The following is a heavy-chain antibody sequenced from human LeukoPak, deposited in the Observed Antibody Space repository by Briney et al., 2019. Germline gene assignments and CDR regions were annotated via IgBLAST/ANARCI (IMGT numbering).Heavy chain of an antibody. CDR2: IYSSGNT. D-gene: IGHD5-12*01. J-gene: IGHJ2*01. Sequence: SETLSLNCTVSGDPINSGSYYWSWIRQPAGKGLEWIGRIYSSGNTKYNPSLKSRVTVSADTSKNQFSLKLNSVTAADTAMYYCVRSNSGYDFYWSFDLWGRGTLVTVSS. V-gene: IGHV4-61*02. CDR3: VRSNSGYDFYWSFDL. CDR1: GDPINSGSYY.